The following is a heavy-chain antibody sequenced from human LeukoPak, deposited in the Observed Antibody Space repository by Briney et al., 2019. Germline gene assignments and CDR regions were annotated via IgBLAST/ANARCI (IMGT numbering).Heavy chain of an antibody. J-gene: IGHJ5*02. D-gene: IGHD2-2*02. CDR1: GGTFSSYA. V-gene: IGHV1-69*05. Sequence: GASVKVSCKASGGTFSSYAISWVRQAPGQGLEWMGGIIPIFGTANYAQKFQGRVTITTDESTSTAYMELSSLRSEDTAVYYCARAIVVVPAALPMGFDPWGQRTLVTVSS. CDR2: IIPIFGTA. CDR3: ARAIVVVPAALPMGFDP.